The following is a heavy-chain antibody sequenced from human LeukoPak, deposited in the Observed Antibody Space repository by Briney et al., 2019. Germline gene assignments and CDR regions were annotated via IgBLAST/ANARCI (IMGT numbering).Heavy chain of an antibody. J-gene: IGHJ4*02. CDR1: GFTFDDYA. CDR3: ARTYYDILTGYNPYFDY. D-gene: IGHD3-9*01. Sequence: GGSLRLSCAASGFTFDDYAMHWVRQAPGKGLEWVSGISWNSGSIGYADSVKGRFTISRDNAKNFLYLQMNSLRAEDTAVYYCARTYYDILTGYNPYFDYWGQGILVTVSS. CDR2: ISWNSGSI. V-gene: IGHV3-9*01.